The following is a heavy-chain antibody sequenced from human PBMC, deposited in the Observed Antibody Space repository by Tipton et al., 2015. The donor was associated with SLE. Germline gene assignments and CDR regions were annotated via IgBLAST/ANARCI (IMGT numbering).Heavy chain of an antibody. D-gene: IGHD3-16*01. CDR3: ARELTGYDYVWGSYKHYYMDV. CDR2: IYTSGST. Sequence: TLSLTCTVSGCSISSGSYYWSWIRQPAGKGLEWIGRIYTSGSTNYNPSLKSRVTISVDTSKNQFSLKLSSVTAADTAVYYCARELTGYDYVWGSYKHYYMDVWGKGTTVTVSS. V-gene: IGHV4-61*02. CDR1: GCSISSGSYY. J-gene: IGHJ6*03.